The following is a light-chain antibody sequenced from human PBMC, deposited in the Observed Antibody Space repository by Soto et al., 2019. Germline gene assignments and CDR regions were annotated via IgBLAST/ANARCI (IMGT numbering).Light chain of an antibody. CDR1: QSVSSN. J-gene: IGKJ1*01. CDR3: QQYNNWSTWT. V-gene: IGKV3-15*01. Sequence: EIVMTQSPATLSVSPGERATLSCRASQSVSSNLAWYQQKPGQAPRLLIYGASTRATGIPARFSGSGSGTEFTPTISSLQSEDFAVYYCQQYNNWSTWTFGQGTKVEIK. CDR2: GAS.